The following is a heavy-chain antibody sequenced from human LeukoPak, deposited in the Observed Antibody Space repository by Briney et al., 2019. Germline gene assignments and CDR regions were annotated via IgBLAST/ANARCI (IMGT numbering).Heavy chain of an antibody. CDR2: IYSGGGT. D-gene: IGHD2-8*01. Sequence: GGSLRLSCAASGFTVRNTYMNWVRQAPGKGLEWVSVIYSGGGTYYADSVKGRFTISRDNSKNTLYLQMNSLRAEDTAVYYCAKMVREFYTISYYFDYWGQGTLVTVSS. CDR1: GFTVRNTY. J-gene: IGHJ4*02. CDR3: AKMVREFYTISYYFDY. V-gene: IGHV3-66*01.